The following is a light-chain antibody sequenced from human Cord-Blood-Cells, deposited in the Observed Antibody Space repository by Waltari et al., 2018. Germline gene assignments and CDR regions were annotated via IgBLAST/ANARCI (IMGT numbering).Light chain of an antibody. Sequence: QSALTQPASVSGSPGQSITLSCPGTSSDVGRYNLVSWYQQHPGKAPKLMIYEGSKRPSGFSNRFSGSKSGNTASLTISGLQAEDEADYYCCSYAGSSTVVFGGGTKLTVL. J-gene: IGLJ2*01. CDR3: CSYAGSSTVV. CDR2: EGS. V-gene: IGLV2-23*01. CDR1: SSDVGRYNL.